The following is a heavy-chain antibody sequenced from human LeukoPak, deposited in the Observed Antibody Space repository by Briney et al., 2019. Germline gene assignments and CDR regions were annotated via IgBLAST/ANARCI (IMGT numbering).Heavy chain of an antibody. CDR2: INHSGST. CDR3: ARVDSWSSIDS. V-gene: IGHV4-34*01. CDR1: GESFSDYY. Sequence: PSETLSLTCAVYGESFSDYYWSWIRQSPEEGLEWIEEINHSGSTNYNPSLKSRVTISVDTSKSQFSLKLNSIIAADTAVYYCARVDSWSSIDSWGQGTLVTVSS. J-gene: IGHJ4*02. D-gene: IGHD6-6*01.